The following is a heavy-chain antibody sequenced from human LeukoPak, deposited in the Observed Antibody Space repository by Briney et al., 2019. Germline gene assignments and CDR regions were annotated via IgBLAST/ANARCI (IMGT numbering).Heavy chain of an antibody. J-gene: IGHJ3*02. CDR1: GYTFTRYY. CDR2: INPSGGNA. D-gene: IGHD3-22*01. CDR3: ARERSSGYNDAFDI. Sequence: GASVKVSCKASGYTFTRYYMHWVRQAPGQGLEWMGIINPSGGNANYAQKFRGRVTMTRDMSTSTVYMELSSLRSEDTAVYYCARERSSGYNDAFDIWGQGTMVTVSS. V-gene: IGHV1-46*01.